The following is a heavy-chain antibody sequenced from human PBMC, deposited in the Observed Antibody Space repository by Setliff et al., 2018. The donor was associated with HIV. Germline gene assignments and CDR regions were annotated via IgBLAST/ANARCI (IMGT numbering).Heavy chain of an antibody. D-gene: IGHD1-7*01. Sequence: SQTLSLTCVISGDSVSNNNAAWNWIRQSPSRGLEWLGRTFYRSKWYNDYAMSVKGRVIIKPDTSENQFSLQLNSVTPEDTAVYYCVKWNYPNSWGQGTLVTVSS. J-gene: IGHJ4*02. CDR1: GDSVSNNNAA. V-gene: IGHV6-1*01. CDR3: VKWNYPNS. CDR2: TFYRSKWYN.